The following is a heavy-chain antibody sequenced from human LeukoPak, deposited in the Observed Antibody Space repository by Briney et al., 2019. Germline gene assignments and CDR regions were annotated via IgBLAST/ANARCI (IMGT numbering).Heavy chain of an antibody. Sequence: GGSLRLSCAASGFTFSSYGMHWVRQAPGKGLEGVAVISYDGSNKYYADSVKGRFTISRDNSKNTLYLQMNSLRAEDTAVYYCARGDTATRYYYYYMDVWGKGTTVTVSS. CDR3: ARGDTATRYYYYYMDV. CDR1: GFTFSSYG. CDR2: ISYDGSNK. V-gene: IGHV3-30*03. D-gene: IGHD5-18*01. J-gene: IGHJ6*03.